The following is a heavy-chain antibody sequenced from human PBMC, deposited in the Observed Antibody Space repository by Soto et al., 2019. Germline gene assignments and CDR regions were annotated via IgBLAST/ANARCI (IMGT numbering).Heavy chain of an antibody. Sequence: QVQLVDSGGGLVKPGGSLRLSCAASGFTFINYHMSWIRQAPGKGLEWLSHISGSGNTIDYADSVKGRFTISRHNAEDSLYLEMISLRDEDTAVYYWARADCSGGSCLFPYWGQGTLVTVSS. J-gene: IGHJ1*01. CDR1: GFTFINYH. D-gene: IGHD2-15*01. CDR2: ISGSGNTI. CDR3: ARADCSGGSCLFPY. V-gene: IGHV3-11*01.